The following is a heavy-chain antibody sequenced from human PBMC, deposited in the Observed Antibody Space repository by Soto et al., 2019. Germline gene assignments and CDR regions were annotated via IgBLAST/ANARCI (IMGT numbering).Heavy chain of an antibody. CDR2: ISAFNGYT. V-gene: IGHV1-18*01. CDR1: GYIFNKYG. D-gene: IGHD2-21*01. Sequence: GASVKVSCKASGYIFNKYGFNGVRQAPGQGLEWMGRISAFNGYTNFAQKFQGRVTLTTDTSTNTAYMELSSLRSDDTAIYYCARGRGVVIPAGTPDAFDVWGQGTMVTVSS. CDR3: ARGRGVVIPAGTPDAFDV. J-gene: IGHJ3*01.